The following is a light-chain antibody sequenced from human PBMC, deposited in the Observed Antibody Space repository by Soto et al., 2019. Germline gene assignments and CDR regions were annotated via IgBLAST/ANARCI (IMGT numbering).Light chain of an antibody. CDR1: ESVDIY. CDR2: QAS. V-gene: IGKV3-11*01. J-gene: IGKJ4*01. Sequence: ETVLTQSPAALSLSPGETATLSSRASESVDIYLAWYQQKPGQAPRLLIYQASNRVTGIPARFSGSGSGTDFTLTISSLEPEDSAVYYCQQRRNWPPLTFGGGTRVEIK. CDR3: QQRRNWPPLT.